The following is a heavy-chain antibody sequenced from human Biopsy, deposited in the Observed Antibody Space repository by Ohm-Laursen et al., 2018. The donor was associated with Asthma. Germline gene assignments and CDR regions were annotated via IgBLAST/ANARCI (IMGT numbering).Heavy chain of an antibody. CDR1: GGTFNTYV. D-gene: IGHD2-2*01. CDR3: AREAGPCISRTCYSLDF. V-gene: IGHV1-69*13. CDR2: INSVFGTT. J-gene: IGHJ4*02. Sequence: SVKVSCKPLGGTFNTYVIGWVRQAPGQGLEWMGGINSVFGTTTYPQKFQDRVTITADDSTSTVYMELSSLRSEDTAVYYCAREAGPCISRTCYSLDFWGQGTLVTVSS.